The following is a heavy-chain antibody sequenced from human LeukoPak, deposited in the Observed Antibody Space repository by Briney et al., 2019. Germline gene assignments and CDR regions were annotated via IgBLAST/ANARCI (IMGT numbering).Heavy chain of an antibody. CDR2: IYYSGST. V-gene: IGHV4-59*01. J-gene: IGHJ3*02. Sequence: SETLSLTCTVSGGSINTYYWSWLRQPPGKGREWIRCIYYSGSTNYNPSLTSRGTISVDTYKNKFSLTLRSVTAADTAVYYCARRHYDILTGYYSNAFDIWGQGTMVTVSS. CDR1: GGSINTYY. CDR3: ARRHYDILTGYYSNAFDI. D-gene: IGHD3-9*01.